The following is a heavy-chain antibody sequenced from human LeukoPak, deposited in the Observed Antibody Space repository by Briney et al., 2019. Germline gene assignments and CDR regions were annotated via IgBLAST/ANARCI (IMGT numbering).Heavy chain of an antibody. V-gene: IGHV3-48*01. CDR3: ARDDSAGGGIAAQSLY. Sequence: QPGGSLRLSCAASGFTFSSYSMNWVRQAPGKGLEWVSYISSSSSTIYYADSVKGRFTISRDNAKNSLYLQMTSLRAGDTAVYYCARDDSAGGGIAAQSLYWGQGTLSPSPQ. CDR2: ISSSSSTI. J-gene: IGHJ4*02. D-gene: IGHD6-6*01. CDR1: GFTFSSYS.